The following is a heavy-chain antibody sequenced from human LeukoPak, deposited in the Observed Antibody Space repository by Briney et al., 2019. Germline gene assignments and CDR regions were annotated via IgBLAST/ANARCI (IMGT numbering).Heavy chain of an antibody. D-gene: IGHD2-15*01. J-gene: IGHJ4*02. CDR1: GYSFTSYW. V-gene: IGHV5-51*01. CDR2: IYPGDSDT. Sequence: GESLKISCKGSGYSFTSYWIGWVRQMPGKGLEWMGIIYPGDSDTRYSPSFQGQVTISADKSISTAYLQWSSLKASGTAMYYCARHKYCSGGSCYLDYWGQGILVTVSS. CDR3: ARHKYCSGGSCYLDY.